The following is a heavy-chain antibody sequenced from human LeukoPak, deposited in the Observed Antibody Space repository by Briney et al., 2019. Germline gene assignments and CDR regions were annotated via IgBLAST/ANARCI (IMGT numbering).Heavy chain of an antibody. CDR2: ISGLYDGT. V-gene: IGHV3-23*01. D-gene: IGHD6-13*01. Sequence: GGSLRLSCAASGFTFSTHAMSWVRQAPGKGLEWVSAISGLYDGTYYADSVKGRFIISRDNPKNTLYLQMNSLRVEDTAVYYCSRRSAVAGHFDYWGQGTLVTVSS. CDR3: SRRSAVAGHFDY. J-gene: IGHJ4*02. CDR1: GFTFSTHA.